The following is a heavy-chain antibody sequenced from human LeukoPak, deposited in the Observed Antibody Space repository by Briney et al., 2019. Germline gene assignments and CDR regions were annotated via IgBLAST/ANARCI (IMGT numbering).Heavy chain of an antibody. CDR2: ISGSSGRT. Sequence: GGSLRHSCAASGFTLSCYAMSWVRQAPGKGLEWVSAISGSSGRTYYADSVKGRFTISRDNSKNTLYLQMNSLRAEDTAVYYCAKFGDSSGYYYVTYHGFVYWGQGTLVTVSS. J-gene: IGHJ4*02. V-gene: IGHV3-23*01. CDR1: GFTLSCYA. CDR3: AKFGDSSGYYYVTYHGFVY. D-gene: IGHD3-22*01.